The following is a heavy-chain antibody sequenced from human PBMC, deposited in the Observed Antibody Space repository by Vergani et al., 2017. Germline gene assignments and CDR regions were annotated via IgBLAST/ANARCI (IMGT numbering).Heavy chain of an antibody. D-gene: IGHD3-10*01. CDR3: ARDRRFGELSTDYYYYGMYV. CDR1: GGSISSGDYY. J-gene: IGHJ6*02. V-gene: IGHV4-30-4*08. CDR2: FYYSGSI. Sequence: QVQLQESGPGLVKPSQTLSLTCTVSGGSISSGDYYWSWIRQPPGKGLEWIGYFYYSGSIYYNPSLKSRVTISVDTSKNQFSLKLSSVTAADTAVYYCARDRRFGELSTDYYYYGMYVWGQGTTVTVSS.